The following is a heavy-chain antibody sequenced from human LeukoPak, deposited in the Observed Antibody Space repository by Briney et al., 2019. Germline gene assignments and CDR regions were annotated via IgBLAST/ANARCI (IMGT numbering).Heavy chain of an antibody. D-gene: IGHD2-21*02. CDR3: AKDIYCGGDCYIRAGDS. CDR2: IGSKAKSYAT. V-gene: IGHV3-73*01. J-gene: IGHJ4*02. Sequence: PGGSLRLSCAASGFTFSGSALHWVRQASGKGLEWVGRIGSKAKSYATTYAASVKGRFTISRDNSKNTLYLQMNSLRAEDTAIYYCAKDIYCGGDCYIRAGDSWGQGTLVTVSS. CDR1: GFTFSGSA.